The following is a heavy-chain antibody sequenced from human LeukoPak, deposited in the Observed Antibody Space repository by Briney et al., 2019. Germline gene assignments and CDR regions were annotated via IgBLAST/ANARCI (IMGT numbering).Heavy chain of an antibody. J-gene: IGHJ4*02. V-gene: IGHV3-30*03. Sequence: PGGSLRLSCAAFDLTFRAYAMHGSGQVPAKGWKGWPVISYDGSNKYYADSVKGRFTISRDNSKNTLYLQMNSLRAEDTAVYYCARDYYDSSGYYSFDYWGQGTLVTVSS. D-gene: IGHD3-22*01. CDR3: ARDYYDSSGYYSFDY. CDR1: DLTFRAYA. CDR2: ISYDGSNK.